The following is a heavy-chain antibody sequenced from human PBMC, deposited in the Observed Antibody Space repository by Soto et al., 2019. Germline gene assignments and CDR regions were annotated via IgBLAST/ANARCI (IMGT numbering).Heavy chain of an antibody. Sequence: PGGSLRLSCAASGFTFSSYAMYWVRQAPGKGLVWVSRIHSDGSSISYADSVEGRFTISRDKAKTTLSLQMDSLRAEDTALYFCALQFGYSEYWGQGTQVTVSS. CDR1: GFTFSSYA. CDR2: IHSDGSSI. J-gene: IGHJ4*01. D-gene: IGHD1-1*01. V-gene: IGHV3-74*01. CDR3: ALQFGYSEY.